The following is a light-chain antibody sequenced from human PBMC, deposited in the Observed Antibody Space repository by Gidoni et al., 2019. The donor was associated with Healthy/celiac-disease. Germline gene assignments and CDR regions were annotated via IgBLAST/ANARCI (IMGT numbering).Light chain of an antibody. CDR3: QQYYSTPPYT. J-gene: IGKJ2*01. CDR2: WAS. V-gene: IGKV4-1*01. CDR1: QSVLYSSNNKNY. Sequence: GSLGERATINCKSSQSVLYSSNNKNYLAWYQQKPGQPPKLLIYWASTRESGVPDRFSGSGSGTDFTLPISSLQAEDVAVYYCQQYYSTPPYTFGQGTKLEIK.